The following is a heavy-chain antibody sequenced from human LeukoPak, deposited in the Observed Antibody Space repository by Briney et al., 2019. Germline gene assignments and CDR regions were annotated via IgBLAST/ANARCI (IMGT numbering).Heavy chain of an antibody. V-gene: IGHV1/OR15-1*04. D-gene: IGHD3-22*01. J-gene: IGHJ4*02. CDR3: AREGDSSGSLNY. Sequence: ASVKVSCKASGYIFTDYYMHWVRQAPGQELGWMGRINPNSGGTNYAQKFQGRVTMTRDMSTSTVYMELNSLRSEDTAVYYCAREGDSSGSLNYWGQGTLVTVSS. CDR1: GYIFTDYY. CDR2: INPNSGGT.